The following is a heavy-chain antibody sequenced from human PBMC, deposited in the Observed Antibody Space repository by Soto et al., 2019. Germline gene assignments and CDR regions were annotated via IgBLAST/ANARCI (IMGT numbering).Heavy chain of an antibody. CDR1: GGSFSGYY. CDR2: INHSGST. D-gene: IGHD2-2*01. J-gene: IGHJ5*02. Sequence: PSETLSLTCAVYGGSFSGYYWSWIRQPPGKGLEWIGEINHSGSTNYNPSLKSRVTISVDTSKNQFSLKLSSVTAADTAVYYCARAPGYQLPSGNWFDPWGQGTLVTVSS. CDR3: ARAPGYQLPSGNWFDP. V-gene: IGHV4-34*01.